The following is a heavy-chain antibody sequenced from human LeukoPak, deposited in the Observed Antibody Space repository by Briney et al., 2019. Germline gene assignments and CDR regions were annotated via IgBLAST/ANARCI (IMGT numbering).Heavy chain of an antibody. CDR2: ISSSSSYI. CDR3: ARPSPNPDYYDSSGIYYGMDV. J-gene: IGHJ6*02. D-gene: IGHD3-22*01. Sequence: GGSLRLSCAASGFTFSSYSMNWVRQAPGKGLEWVSSISSSSSYIYYADSVKGRFTISRDNAKNSLYLQMNSLRAEDTAVYYCARPSPNPDYYDSSGIYYGMDVWGQGTTVTVSS. CDR1: GFTFSSYS. V-gene: IGHV3-21*01.